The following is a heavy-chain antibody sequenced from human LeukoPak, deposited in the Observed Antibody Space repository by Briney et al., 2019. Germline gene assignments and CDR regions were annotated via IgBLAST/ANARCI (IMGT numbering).Heavy chain of an antibody. J-gene: IGHJ4*02. D-gene: IGHD3-10*01. CDR3: AKGPPRLWFRELLYSFDY. CDR2: ISWNSGSI. CDR1: GFTFDDYA. Sequence: QAGGSRRLSCAASGFTFDDYAMHWVRHTPGKGLEWVSGISWNSGSIGYADSVKGRFTISRDNAENSLYLQMNSLRAEDTALYYCAKGPPRLWFRELLYSFDYWGQGTLVTVSS. V-gene: IGHV3-9*01.